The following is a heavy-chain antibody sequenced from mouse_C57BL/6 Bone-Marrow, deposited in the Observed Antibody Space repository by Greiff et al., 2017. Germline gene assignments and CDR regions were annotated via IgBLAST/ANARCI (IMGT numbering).Heavy chain of an antibody. V-gene: IGHV1-80*01. J-gene: IGHJ1*03. CDR2: IYPGDGDT. CDR1: GYAFSSYC. CDR3: AREPPRYYGSSHGYFDV. Sequence: QVQLQQSGAELVKPGASVKISCKASGYAFSSYCMNWVKQRPGKGLEWIGQIYPGDGDTNYNGKFKGKATLTADKSSSTAYLQLSSLTSEESAVFFCAREPPRYYGSSHGYFDVWGTGTTVTVSS. D-gene: IGHD1-1*01.